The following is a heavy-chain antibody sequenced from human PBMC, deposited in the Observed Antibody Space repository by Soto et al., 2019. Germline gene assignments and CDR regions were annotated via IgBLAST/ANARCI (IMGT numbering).Heavy chain of an antibody. CDR3: ARDSGGYCTGGSCYESRFDP. CDR2: IYYSGTT. J-gene: IGHJ5*02. Sequence: SETLSLTCTVSGGSISSGGYYWSWIRQHPGKGLEWIGYIYYSGTTYYNPSLKSRITISVDTSKNRFSLNLSSVTAADTAVYYCARDSGGYCTGGSCYESRFDPWGQGTLVTVSS. V-gene: IGHV4-31*03. D-gene: IGHD2-15*01. CDR1: GGSISSGGYY.